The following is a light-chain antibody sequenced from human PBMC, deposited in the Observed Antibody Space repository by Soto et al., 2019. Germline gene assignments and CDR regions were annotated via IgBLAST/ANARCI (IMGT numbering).Light chain of an antibody. V-gene: IGKV3D-11*01. CDR2: DAS. J-gene: IGKJ5*01. Sequence: EIVITQSPATLYVSPGEGANLYCRASQGIGSTLAWYQHKHGQTPRLLIYDASNRATGIPVRFSGSGYGTDFNLTISSLETEDFALYYCQQRNNWPITFGQGTRLEIK. CDR1: QGIGST. CDR3: QQRNNWPIT.